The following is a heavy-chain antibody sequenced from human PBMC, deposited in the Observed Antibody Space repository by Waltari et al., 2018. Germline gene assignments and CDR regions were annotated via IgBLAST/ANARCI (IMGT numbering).Heavy chain of an antibody. CDR1: GGSISSGGYY. CDR3: ARRVATIGFDY. V-gene: IGHV4-31*03. J-gene: IGHJ4*02. Sequence: QVQLQESGPGLVKPSQTLSLTCTVSGGSISSGGYYWSWIRQHPGKGLEWIGYIYYSGSTYNNPSRTSRVTISVDTAKNQFSLKLSSVTAADTAVYYCARRVATIGFDYWGQGTLVTVSS. D-gene: IGHD5-12*01. CDR2: IYYSGST.